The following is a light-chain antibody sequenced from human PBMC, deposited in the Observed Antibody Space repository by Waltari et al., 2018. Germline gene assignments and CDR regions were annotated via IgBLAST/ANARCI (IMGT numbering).Light chain of an antibody. Sequence: ELVMTQSPATLSVSPGDSASLTCRASQSVGSHLAWYQHKPGQAPRLLISGASTRATGIPARFSGSGSGTEFTLTISSLQSEDFAVYYCQQYNNWPPWTFGQGTKVEIK. V-gene: IGKV3D-15*01. CDR2: GAS. J-gene: IGKJ1*01. CDR1: QSVGSH. CDR3: QQYNNWPPWT.